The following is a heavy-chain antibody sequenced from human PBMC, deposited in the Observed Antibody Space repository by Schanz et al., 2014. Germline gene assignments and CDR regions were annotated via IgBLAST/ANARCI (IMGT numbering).Heavy chain of an antibody. CDR1: GFTFSNYS. V-gene: IGHV3-30*03. CDR3: ARGIITMVRGGDVGAFDI. Sequence: VQLVESGGGLVKPGGSLRLSCAASGFTFSNYSMNWVRQAPGKGLEWVAVISYDGTNEYYAESVKGRFTISRDNAKNTFYLHMNSLRNEDTAVYFCARGIITMVRGGDVGAFDIWGQGTMVTVSS. J-gene: IGHJ3*02. D-gene: IGHD3-10*01. CDR2: ISYDGTNE.